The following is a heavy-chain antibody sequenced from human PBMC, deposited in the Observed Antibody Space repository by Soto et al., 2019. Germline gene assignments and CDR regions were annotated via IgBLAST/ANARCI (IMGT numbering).Heavy chain of an antibody. CDR3: ARLPKGSFVTA. J-gene: IGHJ4*02. D-gene: IGHD2-21*02. CDR2: ISSSSDNI. CDR1: GFRFSDHS. V-gene: IGHV3-48*02. Sequence: PGGSLRLSCGASGFRFSDHSMTWVRQSPGKGLQWIAYISSSSDNIYYAESVRGRFTVSRDNAKNALFLEMNSLRDDDTATDYCARLPKGSFVTAWGQGTRVTVYS.